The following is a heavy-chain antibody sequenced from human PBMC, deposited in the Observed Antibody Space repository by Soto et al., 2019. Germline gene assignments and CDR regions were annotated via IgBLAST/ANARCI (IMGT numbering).Heavy chain of an antibody. Sequence: QVQLQESGPGLVKPSETLSLTCTVSGGSVSSGSYYWSWIRQPPGKGLEWIGYIYYSGSTNYNPSLKSRVTISVDTSKNQFSLKLSSVTAADTAVYYCARALLTTRAFDIWGQGTMVAVSS. D-gene: IGHD2-15*01. CDR2: IYYSGST. CDR1: GGSVSSGSYY. V-gene: IGHV4-61*01. CDR3: ARALLTTRAFDI. J-gene: IGHJ3*02.